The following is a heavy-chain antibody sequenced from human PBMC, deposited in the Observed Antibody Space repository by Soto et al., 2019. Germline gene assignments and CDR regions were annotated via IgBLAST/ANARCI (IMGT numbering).Heavy chain of an antibody. D-gene: IGHD3-10*01. CDR2: IYDSGRT. CDR3: ARGTIPYYYYGMDV. Sequence: QVQLQESGPGLVKPSETLSLTCTVSGDSISSYYWTWIRQPPGEGLEWIGYIYDSGRTYYNPSLKSRVTISVDTYKNQFSLRLSSVSAADTAVYYCARGTIPYYYYGMDVWGQGATVTVSS. V-gene: IGHV4-59*01. J-gene: IGHJ6*02. CDR1: GDSISSYY.